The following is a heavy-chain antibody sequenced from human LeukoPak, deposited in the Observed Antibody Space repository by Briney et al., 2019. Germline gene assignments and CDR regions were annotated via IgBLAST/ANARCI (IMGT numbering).Heavy chain of an antibody. CDR1: GSTVTHHS. D-gene: IGHD1-14*01. CDR3: EAKEGTRSDFDY. V-gene: IGHV3-48*04. J-gene: IGHJ4*02. Sequence: PLGSLRPSSVAPGSTVTHHSPSWVRQPHGEGLGWVSYISSSRSTTHYADSAKGRFTISRNNAKNSLYLQMNSLRGEDMAVYYCEAKEGTRSDFDYWGQGTLVTVAS. CDR2: ISSSRSTT.